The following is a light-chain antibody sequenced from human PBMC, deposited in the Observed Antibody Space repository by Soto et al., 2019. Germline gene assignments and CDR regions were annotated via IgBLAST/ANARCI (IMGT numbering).Light chain of an antibody. Sequence: EIVLTQSPATLSSSPGERATLSCRASQTVGVRLAWYQHKPGQAPRLIIYEASNRAAGIPARFSGSGSGTDITLTNTSLESEDFAFYYCHQRQRWPRTFGLGTKVEIE. J-gene: IGKJ1*01. V-gene: IGKV3-11*01. CDR3: HQRQRWPRT. CDR1: QTVGVR. CDR2: EAS.